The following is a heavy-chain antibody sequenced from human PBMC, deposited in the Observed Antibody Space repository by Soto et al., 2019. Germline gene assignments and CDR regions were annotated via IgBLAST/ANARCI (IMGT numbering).Heavy chain of an antibody. CDR3: ARVKSPDGFTSIAAHRGAFDI. CDR1: GGSISSSNW. Sequence: PSETLSLTCTVSGGSISSSNWWSWVRQPPGKGLEWIGEIYHSGSTNYNPSLKSRVTISVDKSKNQFSLKLSSVTAADTAVYYCARVKSPDGFTSIAAHRGAFDIWGQGTMVTVSS. J-gene: IGHJ3*02. V-gene: IGHV4-4*02. D-gene: IGHD6-6*01. CDR2: IYHSGST.